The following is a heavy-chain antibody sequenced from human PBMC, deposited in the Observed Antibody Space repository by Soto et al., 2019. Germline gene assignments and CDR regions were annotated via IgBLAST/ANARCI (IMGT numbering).Heavy chain of an antibody. Sequence: GGSLRLSCAASGFTFSSYWMHWVRQAPGKGLVWVSRINGDGISTTYADSVKGRFTISRDNAKNTLYLQMNSLRAEDTAVYYCARTRYDSSGYYRPHFDYWGQGTLVTVSS. V-gene: IGHV3-74*01. CDR1: GFTFSSYW. CDR3: ARTRYDSSGYYRPHFDY. CDR2: INGDGIST. J-gene: IGHJ4*02. D-gene: IGHD3-22*01.